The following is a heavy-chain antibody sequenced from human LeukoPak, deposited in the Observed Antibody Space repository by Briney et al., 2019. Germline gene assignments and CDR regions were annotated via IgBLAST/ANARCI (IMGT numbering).Heavy chain of an antibody. V-gene: IGHV1-46*01. Sequence: ASVKVSCKASGYTFTSYYMHWVRQAPGQGLEWMGIINPSSGSTSYAQKFQGRVTMTRDTSTSTVYMELSSLRSEDTAVYYCARDFELLGWFDPWGQGTLVTVSS. CDR3: ARDFELLGWFDP. CDR1: GYTFTSYY. J-gene: IGHJ5*02. CDR2: INPSSGST. D-gene: IGHD1-26*01.